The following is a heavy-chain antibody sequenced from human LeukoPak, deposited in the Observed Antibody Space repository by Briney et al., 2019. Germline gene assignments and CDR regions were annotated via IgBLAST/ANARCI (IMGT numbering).Heavy chain of an antibody. Sequence: SETLSLTCAVYGGSFSGYYWSWIRQPPGKGLEWIGEINHSGSTNYNPSLKSRVTISVDTSKNQFSLKLSSVTAADTAVYYCARRVAATRGFDYWGQGTLVTVSS. CDR3: ARRVAATRGFDY. CDR2: INHSGST. J-gene: IGHJ4*02. D-gene: IGHD2-15*01. CDR1: GGSFSGYY. V-gene: IGHV4-34*01.